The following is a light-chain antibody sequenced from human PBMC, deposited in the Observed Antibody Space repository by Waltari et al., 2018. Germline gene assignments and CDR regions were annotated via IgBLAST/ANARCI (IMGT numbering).Light chain of an antibody. CDR1: QSVTSIP. V-gene: IGKV3-20*01. CDR2: GAS. J-gene: IGKJ4*01. Sequence: TVLTQSPDTLSLSPGEGATLSCRASQSVTSIPFSWYQQKPGQAPRLLIYGASSRATGFPDRFRGRGSGTDFTLTISRLEPEDFAVYYCQHYDGSVVTFGGGTKVESK. CDR3: QHYDGSVVT.